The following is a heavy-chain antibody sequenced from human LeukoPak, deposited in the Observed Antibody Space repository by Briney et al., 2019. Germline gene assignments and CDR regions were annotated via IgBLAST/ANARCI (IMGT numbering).Heavy chain of an antibody. CDR1: GFTFSSYA. CDR2: VSDSGGST. D-gene: IGHD1-26*01. CDR3: AKGVLSGGYNRFDS. Sequence: PGRSLRLSCAASGFTFSSYAMHWVRQAPGKGLEWVSPVSDSGGSTYYADSVKGRFTISRDNSKNTLHLQMNSLRAEDTALYYCAKGVLSGGYNRFDSWGQGTLVTVSS. V-gene: IGHV3-23*01. J-gene: IGHJ5*01.